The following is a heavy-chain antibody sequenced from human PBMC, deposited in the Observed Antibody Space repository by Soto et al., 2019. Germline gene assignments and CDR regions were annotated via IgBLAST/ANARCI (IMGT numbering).Heavy chain of an antibody. CDR2: TYYSGST. D-gene: IGHD1-26*01. J-gene: IGHJ3*02. CDR3: ARGIAGAASGRAFDI. V-gene: IGHV4-59*01. CDR1: GGYIGNDY. Sequence: SETLSLTCTVSGGYIGNDYWSWIRQPPGKELEWIGYTYYSGSTNYSPSLKSRVTISVDTSKNQFSLRLSSVTSADTAIYYCARGIAGAASGRAFDIWGQGTMVTVSS.